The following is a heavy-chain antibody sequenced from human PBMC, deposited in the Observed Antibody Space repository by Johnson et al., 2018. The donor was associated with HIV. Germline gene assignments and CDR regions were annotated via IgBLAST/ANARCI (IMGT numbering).Heavy chain of an antibody. CDR3: AKGYYGSGIAFDI. J-gene: IGHJ3*02. Sequence: QVQLVESGGGVVQPGGSLRLSCAASGFTFSSYAMHWVRQAPGKGLEWVAVISYDGSIKNYADSVKGRFTISRDNFKNTLYLQMNSLRAEDTALYYCAKGYYGSGIAFDIWGQGTMVTVSS. V-gene: IGHV3-30-3*02. D-gene: IGHD3-10*01. CDR1: GFTFSSYA. CDR2: ISYDGSIK.